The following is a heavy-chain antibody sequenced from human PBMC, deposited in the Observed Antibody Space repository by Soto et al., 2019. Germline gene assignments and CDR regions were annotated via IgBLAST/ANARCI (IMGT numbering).Heavy chain of an antibody. CDR1: GGTFSSYA. D-gene: IGHD5-12*01. Sequence: SVKVSCKASGGTFSSYAISWVRRAPGQGLEWMGGIIPIFGTANYAQKFQGRVTITADKSTSTAYMELSSLRSEDTAVYYCASTDSGYDSAYYYYGMDVCGQRTTLTVSS. V-gene: IGHV1-69*06. CDR3: ASTDSGYDSAYYYYGMDV. CDR2: IIPIFGTA. J-gene: IGHJ6*02.